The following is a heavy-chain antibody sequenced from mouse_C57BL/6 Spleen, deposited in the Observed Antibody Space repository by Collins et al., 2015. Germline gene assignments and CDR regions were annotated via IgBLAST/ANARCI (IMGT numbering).Heavy chain of an antibody. Sequence: EVMLVESGGGLVKPGGSLKLSCAASGFTFSSYAMSWVRQTPEKRLEWVATISSGGSYTYYPDSVKGRFTISRDNAKNTLYLQMSSLRSEDTAMYYCARHTRQLDAMDYWGQGTSVTVSS. CDR1: GFTFSSYA. CDR3: ARHTRQLDAMDY. CDR2: ISSGGSYT. J-gene: IGHJ4*01. V-gene: IGHV5-9-1*01. D-gene: IGHD3-2*01.